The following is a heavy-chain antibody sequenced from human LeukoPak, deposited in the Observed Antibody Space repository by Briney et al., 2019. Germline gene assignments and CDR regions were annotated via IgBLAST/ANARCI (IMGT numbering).Heavy chain of an antibody. V-gene: IGHV4-39*01. CDR1: GSSVTSVSHY. CDR2: IYYTGST. CDR3: ARRWGNIVGVTYEY. J-gene: IGHJ4*02. Sequence: SETLSLTCTISGSSVTSVSHYWGWIRQPPGKGLEWIGDIYYTGSTYYSPSLRSRVTMSVHTSENQFSLRLNSVTAVDTAVYYCARRWGNIVGVTYEYWGQGTLVTVSS. D-gene: IGHD3-16*01.